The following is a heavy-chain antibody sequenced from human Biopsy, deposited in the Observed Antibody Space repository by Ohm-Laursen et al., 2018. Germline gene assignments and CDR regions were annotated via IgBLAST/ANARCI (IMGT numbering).Heavy chain of an antibody. CDR1: GYMFLRYY. CDR2: IAPRGSDA. V-gene: IGHV1-46*01. Sequence: SVNVSCKASGYMFLRYYIHWVRQAPGKGLEWMGIIAPRGSDATYAQKFQGRLIMTTDTSTATVYMQLGNLTSEDTAVYFCARDRIELEATPTNADYYYFGMDVWGQGTTVTVS. J-gene: IGHJ6*02. D-gene: IGHD1-26*01. CDR3: ARDRIELEATPTNADYYYFGMDV.